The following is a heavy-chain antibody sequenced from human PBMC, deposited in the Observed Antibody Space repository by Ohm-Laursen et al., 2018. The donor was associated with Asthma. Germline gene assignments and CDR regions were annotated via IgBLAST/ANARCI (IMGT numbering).Heavy chain of an antibody. CDR3: ARRQYIRPSSSWNFDY. CDR2: IDPSDSYT. Sequence: GESLKISCKGSGYSFTSYWISWVRQMPGKGLEWMGRIDPSDSYTNYSPSFQGHVTISADKSISTAYLQWSSLKASDTAMYYCARRQYIRPSSSWNFDYWGQGTLVTVSS. D-gene: IGHD6-13*01. J-gene: IGHJ4*02. V-gene: IGHV5-10-1*01. CDR1: GYSFTSYW.